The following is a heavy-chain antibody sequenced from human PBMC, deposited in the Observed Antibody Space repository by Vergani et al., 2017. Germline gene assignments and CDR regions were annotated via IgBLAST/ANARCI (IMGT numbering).Heavy chain of an antibody. CDR2: INHSGST. CDR3: ARSYGDYGSHYYFDY. Sequence: QVQLQQWGAGLLKPSETLSLTCAVYGGSFSGYYWSWIRQPPGKGLEWIGEINHSGSTNYNPSLKSRVTISVDTSKNQFSLKLSSVTAADTAVYYCARSYGDYGSHYYFDYWGQGTLVTVSS. D-gene: IGHD4-17*01. V-gene: IGHV4-34*01. CDR1: GGSFSGYY. J-gene: IGHJ4*02.